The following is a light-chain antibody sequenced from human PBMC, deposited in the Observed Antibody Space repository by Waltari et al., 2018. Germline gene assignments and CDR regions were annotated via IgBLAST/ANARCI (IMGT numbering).Light chain of an antibody. V-gene: IGLV4-69*01. CDR2: LNSDGSH. CDR1: SWHRIYA. Sequence: QLVLTQSPSASASLGASLKLTCTLSSWHRIYAIDWPQQQPEKGPRYLMKLNSDGSHSKGDGIPDRFSGSSSGAERYLTISSLQSEDEADYYCQTWGTGIWVFGSGTKVTVL. CDR3: QTWGTGIWV. J-gene: IGLJ6*01.